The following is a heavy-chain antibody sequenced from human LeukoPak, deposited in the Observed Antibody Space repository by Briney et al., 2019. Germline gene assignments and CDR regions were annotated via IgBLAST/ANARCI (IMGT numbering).Heavy chain of an antibody. Sequence: PGGSLRLSCSASGFTFSSHWMSWVRQAPGKGLEWVANIKQDGSEKYYVDSVKGRFTISRDNAKNSLYLQMNSLRAEDTAVYYCAKDSHSWSRDYWGQGTLVTVSS. CDR1: GFTFSSHW. D-gene: IGHD6-13*01. CDR3: AKDSHSWSRDY. J-gene: IGHJ4*02. V-gene: IGHV3-7*01. CDR2: IKQDGSEK.